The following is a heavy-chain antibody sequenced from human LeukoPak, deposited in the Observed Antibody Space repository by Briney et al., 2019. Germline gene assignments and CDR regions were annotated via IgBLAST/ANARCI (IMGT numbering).Heavy chain of an antibody. CDR2: ISSSSSYI. CDR1: GFTFSSYS. D-gene: IGHD4-17*01. Sequence: GGSLRLSCAASGFTFSSYSMDWVRQAPGKGLEWVSSISSSSSYIYYADSVKGRFTISRDNAKNSLYLQMNSLRAEDTAVYYCAQWDYAPTSWYFDRWGRGTLVTVSS. J-gene: IGHJ2*01. V-gene: IGHV3-21*01. CDR3: AQWDYAPTSWYFDR.